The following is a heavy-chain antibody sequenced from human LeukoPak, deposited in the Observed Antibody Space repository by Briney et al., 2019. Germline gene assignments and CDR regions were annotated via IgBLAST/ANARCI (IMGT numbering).Heavy chain of an antibody. CDR3: ARDAYEALWSGYSPTYFYYYYMDV. V-gene: IGHV4-59*11. D-gene: IGHD3-3*01. CDR2: IYYSGST. Sequence: PSETLALTCTVSGGSISSHYWRWIRQPPGKGLEWIGYIYYSGSTNYNPSLKSRVTILLDTSKNQFSLKLSSVTAADTAVYYCARDAYEALWSGYSPTYFYYYYMDVWGKGTTVTVSS. J-gene: IGHJ6*03. CDR1: GGSISSHY.